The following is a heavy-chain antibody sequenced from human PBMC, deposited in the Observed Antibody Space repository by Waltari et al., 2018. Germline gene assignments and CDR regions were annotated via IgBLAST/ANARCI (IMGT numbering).Heavy chain of an antibody. CDR2: NYNDGTT. Sequence: EVQLVESGGGSIQPGGSLRLSCGASGVTFSSNFMSWVRQAPGKGLEWVSINYNDGTTYYGDSVKGRFTIYRDNSKSTMYLQMNTLRTEDTAVYYCATGRYRFFDYWGQGTLVTVSS. J-gene: IGHJ4*02. CDR3: ATGRYRFFDY. CDR1: GVTFSSNF. D-gene: IGHD1-26*01. V-gene: IGHV3-53*01.